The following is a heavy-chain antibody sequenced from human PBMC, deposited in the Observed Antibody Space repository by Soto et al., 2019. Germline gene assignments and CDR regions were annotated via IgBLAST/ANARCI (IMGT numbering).Heavy chain of an antibody. J-gene: IGHJ4*02. V-gene: IGHV1-69*13. CDR1: GGTFSSYA. CDR3: ARHPLTPYSSGWYGPAMFDY. D-gene: IGHD6-19*01. CDR2: IIPIFGTA. Sequence: SVKVSCKASGGTFSSYAISWVRQAPGQGLEWMGGIIPIFGTANYAQKFQGRVTITADESTSTAYMELSSLRSEDTAVYYCARHPLTPYSSGWYGPAMFDYWGQGTLVTVSS.